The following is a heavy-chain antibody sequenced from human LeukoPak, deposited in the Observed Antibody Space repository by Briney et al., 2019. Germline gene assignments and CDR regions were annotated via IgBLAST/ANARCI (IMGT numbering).Heavy chain of an antibody. CDR2: INPNSGGT. CDR3: ARGDLDTDY. J-gene: IGHJ4*02. V-gene: IGHV1-2*06. CDR1: GYTFTGYY. D-gene: IGHD5-18*01. Sequence: RASVKVSCKASGYTFTGYYMHWVRQVPGQGLEWMVRINPNSGGTNYAQKFQGRVTMTRDTSISTAYMELSRLRSDDTAVYYCARGDLDTDYWGQGPLVTVSS.